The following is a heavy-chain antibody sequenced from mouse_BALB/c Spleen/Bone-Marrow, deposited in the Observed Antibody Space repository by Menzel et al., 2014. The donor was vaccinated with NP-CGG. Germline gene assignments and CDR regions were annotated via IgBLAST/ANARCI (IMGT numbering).Heavy chain of an antibody. J-gene: IGHJ3*01. V-gene: IGHV1-37*01. CDR2: INPYNGDP. Sequence: VQLQQSGPALVPRVCSVTISCTSSCYSFTGYFMNWMKQSHGKSLEWIGRINPYNGDPFYNQKFKGKATLTVDKSSSTAHMELLSLTSEDSAVYYCGRGNYDYDSWFGYWGQGTLVTVSA. D-gene: IGHD2-4*01. CDR3: GRGNYDYDSWFGY. CDR1: CYSFTGYF.